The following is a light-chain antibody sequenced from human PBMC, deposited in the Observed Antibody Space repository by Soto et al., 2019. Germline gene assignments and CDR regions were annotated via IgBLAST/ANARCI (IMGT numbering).Light chain of an antibody. J-gene: IGKJ1*01. CDR3: HHCENWPKA. Sequence: EIVMTQSPPTLSVSPGERATLSCRASQSISTNVAWYPQTPGQAPCRLISRASVTASGVPARLSGCGPGTEFPLTLPSLQSEDFAVHFLHHCENWPKAFGQETKMDTK. CDR2: RAS. CDR1: QSISTN. V-gene: IGKV3-15*01.